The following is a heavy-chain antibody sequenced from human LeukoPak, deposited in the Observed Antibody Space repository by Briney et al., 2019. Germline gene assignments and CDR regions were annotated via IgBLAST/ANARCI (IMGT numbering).Heavy chain of an antibody. Sequence: GESLRLSCAASGFTFSSYSMNWVRQAPGKGLEWVSSISSSSSYIYYADSVKGRFTISRDNAKNSLYLQMNSLRAEDTAVYYCARDIAAAGSFDYWGQGTLVTVSS. CDR1: GFTFSSYS. D-gene: IGHD6-13*01. CDR2: ISSSSSYI. J-gene: IGHJ4*02. V-gene: IGHV3-21*01. CDR3: ARDIAAAGSFDY.